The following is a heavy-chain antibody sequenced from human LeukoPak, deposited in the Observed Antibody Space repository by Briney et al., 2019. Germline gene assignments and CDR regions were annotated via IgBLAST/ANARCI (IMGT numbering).Heavy chain of an antibody. V-gene: IGHV3-23*01. D-gene: IGHD6-13*01. CDR2: ISGSGGST. CDR3: AKDPSSIAAAGPGAFDI. CDR1: GLTFSSYA. Sequence: GGALRLSCAAPGLTFSSYAMSWVRQAQGKGLEWVSPISGSGGSTYYADSVKGRFTISRDNSKNTLYLQMNSLRAEDTAVYYCAKDPSSIAAAGPGAFDIWGQGTMVTVSS. J-gene: IGHJ3*02.